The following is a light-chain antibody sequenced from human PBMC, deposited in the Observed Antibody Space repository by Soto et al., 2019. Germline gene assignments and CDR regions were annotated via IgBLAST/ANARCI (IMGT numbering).Light chain of an antibody. CDR2: ATS. J-gene: IGKJ1*01. Sequence: EIVLTQSPGTLSLSPGERATLSCRASQSVSSNYLAWYQQKPGQAPRLLIYATSSRATGIPDRFSGSGSGTDFPLAISRLEPDDFAVYYCHQYGYSSWTLGQVTKVEIK. V-gene: IGKV3-20*01. CDR3: HQYGYSSWT. CDR1: QSVSSNY.